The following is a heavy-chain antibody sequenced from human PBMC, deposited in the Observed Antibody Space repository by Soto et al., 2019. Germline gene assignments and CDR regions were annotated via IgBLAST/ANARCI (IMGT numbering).Heavy chain of an antibody. D-gene: IGHD1-1*01. CDR1: ITNGVG. Sequence: ITNGVGVAWIRQPPGKALEWLALIYWDDDKRYSPSLKSRLTVTKDTSKNQVVLTMTNMDPVDTATYYCAHGRISTTGSDLPFDYWGQGTLVAVCS. CDR2: IYWDDDK. V-gene: IGHV2-5*02. J-gene: IGHJ4*02. CDR3: AHGRISTTGSDLPFDY.